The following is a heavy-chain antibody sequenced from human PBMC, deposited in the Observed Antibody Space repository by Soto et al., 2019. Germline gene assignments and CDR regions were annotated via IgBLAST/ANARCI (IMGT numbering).Heavy chain of an antibody. CDR3: VPTPITNFDY. CDR1: GFSFSNYS. CDR2: ILYDGSNK. Sequence: GGSMRLSCAASGFSFSNYSMHWVRQAPGKGLEWVAVILYDGSNKYYADSVKGRFTISRDNSKNTLYLQMNSLRDEDTAVYYCVPTPITNFDYRNQGTLVTVST. J-gene: IGHJ4*02. V-gene: IGHV3-30*04.